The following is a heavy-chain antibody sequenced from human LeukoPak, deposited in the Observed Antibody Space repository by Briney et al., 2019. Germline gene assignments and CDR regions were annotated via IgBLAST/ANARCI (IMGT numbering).Heavy chain of an antibody. CDR1: GFTFSEHN. V-gene: IGHV3-11*01. CDR3: AGDWFYYYHYIDV. D-gene: IGHD3-10*01. CDR2: INRGGSTI. Sequence: GGSLTLSCAVSGFTFSEHNMNWIRQSPGKGLEWISYINRGGSTIFYADSVKGRFTISRDNAKNSLYLQMSSLTAEDTAVYYCAGDWFYYYHYIDVWGKGTTVTVSS. J-gene: IGHJ6*03.